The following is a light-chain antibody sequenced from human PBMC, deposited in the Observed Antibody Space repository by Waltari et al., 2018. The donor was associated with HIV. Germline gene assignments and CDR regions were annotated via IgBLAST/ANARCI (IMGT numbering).Light chain of an antibody. V-gene: IGLV3-21*04. CDR2: YEC. CDR1: QIGDKS. Sequence: SYVLTQPRSVSVAPGETAIITCGGHQIGDKSLYWYQQKAGQAPILVIQYECERPSGGPERISASKSGKTATLTSTRVEAGDEADYFCQVWDSGSRSVVFGGGTNLTVL. J-gene: IGLJ2*01. CDR3: QVWDSGSRSVV.